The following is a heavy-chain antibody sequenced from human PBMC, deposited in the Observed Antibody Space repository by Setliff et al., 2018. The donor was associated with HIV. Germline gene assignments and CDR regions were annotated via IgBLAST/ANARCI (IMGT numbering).Heavy chain of an antibody. D-gene: IGHD6-19*01. Sequence: SETLSLTCIVSGASINSHYWYWIRQPPGKGLEWIGHVYYTGSANYNPSLKSRVTISVDTSKNQISLKLTSVTDADTAVYFCARDRAVADDFDCWGQGTLVTVSS. CDR3: ARDRAVADDFDC. J-gene: IGHJ4*02. V-gene: IGHV4-59*11. CDR2: VYYTGSA. CDR1: GASINSHY.